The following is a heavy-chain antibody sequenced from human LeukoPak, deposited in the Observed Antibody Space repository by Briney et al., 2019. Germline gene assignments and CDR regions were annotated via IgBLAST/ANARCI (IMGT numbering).Heavy chain of an antibody. J-gene: IGHJ5*02. D-gene: IGHD3-10*01. CDR1: GYSISSGYY. V-gene: IGHV4-38-2*02. CDR3: ARDFYGSGSWNWFDP. Sequence: SETLSLTCTVSGYSISSGYYWGWIRQPPGKGLEWIGRIYHSGSTYYNPSLKSRVTISVDTSKNQSSLQLSSVTAADTAVYYCARDFYGSGSWNWFDPWGQGTLVTVSS. CDR2: IYHSGST.